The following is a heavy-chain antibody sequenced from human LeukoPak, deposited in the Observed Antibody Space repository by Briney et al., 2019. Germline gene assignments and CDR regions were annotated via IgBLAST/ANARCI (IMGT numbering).Heavy chain of an antibody. CDR1: GYSCTIYW. V-gene: IGHV5-51*01. D-gene: IGHD3-16*01. CDR2: IYPGNSDT. CDR3: TRSLGRLDYFDY. Sequence: GTPLMISSMAAGYSCTIYWNGWVRQIPREGLEWMGIIYPGNSDTRYSPSFQGQVTISADKSMSTVYLQWSSLKASDTALYYCTRSLGRLDYFDYWGQGTLVTVSS. J-gene: IGHJ4*02.